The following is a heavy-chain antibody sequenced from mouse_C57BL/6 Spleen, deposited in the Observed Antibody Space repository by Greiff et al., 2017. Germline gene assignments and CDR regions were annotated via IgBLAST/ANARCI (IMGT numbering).Heavy chain of an antibody. CDR3: ARQRDGYCMDY. Sequence: DVQLVESGGDLVKPGGSLKLSCAASGFTFSSYGMSWVRQTPDKRLEWVATISSGGSYTYYPDSVKGRFTISRDNAKNTLYLQMSSLNAEDAAMYYCARQRDGYCMDYWGQGTSVTVSS. V-gene: IGHV5-6*01. CDR2: ISSGGSYT. D-gene: IGHD2-3*01. CDR1: GFTFSSYG. J-gene: IGHJ4*01.